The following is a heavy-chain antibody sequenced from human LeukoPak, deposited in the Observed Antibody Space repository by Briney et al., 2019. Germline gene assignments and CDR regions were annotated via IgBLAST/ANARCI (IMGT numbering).Heavy chain of an antibody. V-gene: IGHV3-30-3*01. CDR2: ISYDGSNK. J-gene: IGHJ4*02. D-gene: IGHD6-19*01. CDR3: ARGGLLYSSGPSFDY. Sequence: QPGRSLRLSCAASGFTFSSYAMHWVRQAPGKGLEWVAVISYDGSNKYYADSVKGRFTISRDNSKNTLYLQMNSLRAEDTAVYYCARGGLLYSSGPSFDYWGQGTLVTVSS. CDR1: GFTFSSYA.